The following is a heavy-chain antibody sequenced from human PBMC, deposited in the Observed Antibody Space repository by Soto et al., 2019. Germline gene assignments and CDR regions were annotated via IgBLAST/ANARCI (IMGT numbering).Heavy chain of an antibody. Sequence: QVQLQESGPGLVKPSQTLSLTCTVSGGSISSGGYYWSWIRQHPGKGLEWIGYIYYSGSTYYNPSLKSRVTISVDTSKNQFSLKLSSVTAADTAVYYCARVPILVVAATGNGFDYYYGMDVWGQGTTVTVSS. CDR1: GGSISSGGYY. J-gene: IGHJ6*02. D-gene: IGHD2-15*01. CDR3: ARVPILVVAATGNGFDYYYGMDV. CDR2: IYYSGST. V-gene: IGHV4-31*03.